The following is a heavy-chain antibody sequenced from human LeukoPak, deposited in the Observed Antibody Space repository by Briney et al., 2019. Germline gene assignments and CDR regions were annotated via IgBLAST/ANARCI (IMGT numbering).Heavy chain of an antibody. Sequence: GATVKVSCKASGYTFTGYYLHWVRQAPGQGLEWLGRINPNSGGTNYAHNFQGRVTMTRDTSINTAYMELNRLKSDDTAVYYCVRSGYCSSTSCYRGDFDYRGQGTLVTVSS. D-gene: IGHD2-2*02. V-gene: IGHV1-2*06. CDR1: GYTFTGYY. CDR3: VRSGYCSSTSCYRGDFDY. CDR2: INPNSGGT. J-gene: IGHJ4*01.